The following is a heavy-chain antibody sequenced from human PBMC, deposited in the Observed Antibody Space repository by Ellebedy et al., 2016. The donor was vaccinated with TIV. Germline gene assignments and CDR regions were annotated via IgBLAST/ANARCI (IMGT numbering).Heavy chain of an antibody. CDR1: GYTFTGYY. J-gene: IGHJ4*02. CDR2: IIPIFGTA. CDR3: ARDGIAARLGFYFDY. D-gene: IGHD6-6*01. Sequence: SVKVSXXASGYTFTGYYMHWVRQAPGQGLEWMGGIIPIFGTANYAQKFQGRVTITADESTSTAYMELSSLRSEDTAVYYCARDGIAARLGFYFDYWGQGTLVTVSS. V-gene: IGHV1-69*13.